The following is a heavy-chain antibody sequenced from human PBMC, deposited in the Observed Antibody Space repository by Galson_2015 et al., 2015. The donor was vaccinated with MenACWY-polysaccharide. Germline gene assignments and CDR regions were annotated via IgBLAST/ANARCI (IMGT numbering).Heavy chain of an antibody. V-gene: IGHV3-53*01. CDR3: AREYCSGSNCAFDV. J-gene: IGHJ3*01. Sequence: SLRLSCAASGFTVGSSYISWVRQAPGKGLEWVSVIYSGGTTYFADSVKGRFTISRDSSKNTLYLQMSSLRAEDTAVYYCAREYCSGSNCAFDVWGQGTMVTVSS. D-gene: IGHD2-15*01. CDR1: GFTVGSSY. CDR2: IYSGGTT.